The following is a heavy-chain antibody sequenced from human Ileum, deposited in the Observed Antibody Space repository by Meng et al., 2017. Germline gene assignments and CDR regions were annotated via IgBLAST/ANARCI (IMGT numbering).Heavy chain of an antibody. CDR1: GFTFSYAW. D-gene: IGHD2-21*02. Sequence: GGSLRLSCAASGFTFSYAWMSWVRQTPEKGLEWVGHIKNNDEGGTTDYAAPVKGRFTILRDDSKKTLYLQMNSLKSEDTAVYYCTTVRLRFLGDIHWGQGTLVTVSS. CDR2: IKNNDEGGTT. V-gene: IGHV3-15*01. CDR3: TTVRLRFLGDIH. J-gene: IGHJ4*02.